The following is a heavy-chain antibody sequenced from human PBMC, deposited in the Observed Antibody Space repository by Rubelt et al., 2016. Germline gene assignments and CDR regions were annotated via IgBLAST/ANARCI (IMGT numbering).Heavy chain of an antibody. V-gene: IGHV1-18*01. CDR3: ARDPRPVRGVIMTPTH. Sequence: QVQLVQSGAEVKKPGASVKVSCKASGYTFTSYGISWVRQAPGQGLEWMGWISAYNGNTNYAQKLPGRVTMTTDTSTSTAYLGRRSLRADDTAVYYCARDPRPVRGVIMTPTHWGQGTLVTVSS. J-gene: IGHJ4*02. D-gene: IGHD3-10*01. CDR1: GYTFTSYG. CDR2: ISAYNGNT.